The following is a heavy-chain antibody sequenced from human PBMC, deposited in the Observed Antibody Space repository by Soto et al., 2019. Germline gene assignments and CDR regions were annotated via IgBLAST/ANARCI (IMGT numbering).Heavy chain of an antibody. D-gene: IGHD3-22*01. J-gene: IGHJ5*02. CDR2: IYHSGST. CDR3: ARAVGGYSYNWFDP. CDR1: GYSISSGYY. V-gene: IGHV4-38-2*01. Sequence: SETLSLTCAVSGYSISSGYYWGCIRQPPGKGLEWIGSIYHSGSTYYNPSLKSRVTISVDTSKNQFSLKLSSVTAADTAVYYCARAVGGYSYNWFDPWGQGTLVTVYS.